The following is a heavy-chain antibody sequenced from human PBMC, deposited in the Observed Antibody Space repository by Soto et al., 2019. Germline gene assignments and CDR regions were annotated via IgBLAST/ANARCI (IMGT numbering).Heavy chain of an antibody. Sequence: GALRLSCAASGFTFSSYSMNWVRQAPGKGLEWVSSISSSSSYIYYADSVKGRFTISRDNAKNSLYLQMNSLRAEDTAVYYCARSMVRGVMEFDYWGQGTLVTVSS. V-gene: IGHV3-21*01. CDR3: ARSMVRGVMEFDY. J-gene: IGHJ4*02. CDR1: GFTFSSYS. CDR2: ISSSSSYI. D-gene: IGHD3-10*01.